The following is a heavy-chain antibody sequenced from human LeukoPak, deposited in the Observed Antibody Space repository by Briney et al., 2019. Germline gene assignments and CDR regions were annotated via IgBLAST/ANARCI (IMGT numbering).Heavy chain of an antibody. J-gene: IGHJ6*02. CDR1: GFIVSSNY. V-gene: IGHV3-11*01. CDR3: ARGHYGLDV. CDR2: ISSSGSDI. Sequence: PGGSLRLSCAASGFIVSSNYMTWIRQAPGEGLAWVSYISSSGSDIFYADSVKGRFTISRDNAKNSLYLQMNSLRAEDTAIYYCARGHYGLDVWGQGTTVTVSS.